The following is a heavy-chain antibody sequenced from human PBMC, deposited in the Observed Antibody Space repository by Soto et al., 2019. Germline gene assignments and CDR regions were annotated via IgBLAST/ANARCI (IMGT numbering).Heavy chain of an antibody. CDR2: IYDSGST. Sequence: LSLTCTVSGDSINNYYWTWIRQPPGKGLEWIGYIYDSGSTSYNPSLKSRLTISVDTSKNQFSLKVKSVTAADTAVYYCARGTKYYYQCMDVSGPATTRTLS. J-gene: IGHJ6*02. CDR1: GDSINNYY. V-gene: IGHV4-59*01. CDR3: ARGTKYYYQCMDV.